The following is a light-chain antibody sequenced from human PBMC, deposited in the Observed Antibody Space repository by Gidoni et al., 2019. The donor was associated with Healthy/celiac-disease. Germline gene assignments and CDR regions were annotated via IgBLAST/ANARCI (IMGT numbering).Light chain of an antibody. CDR2: GKN. V-gene: IGLV3-19*01. CDR1: SLRSYY. CDR3: NSRDSSGNHVV. J-gene: IGLJ2*01. Sequence: SSELTQDPAVSVALGQPVRITCQGDSLRSYYASWYQQKPGQAPVLVIYGKNNRPSGIPDRFSGSSSGNTASWTITGVQAEDEADYYCNSRDSSGNHVVFGGGTKLTVL.